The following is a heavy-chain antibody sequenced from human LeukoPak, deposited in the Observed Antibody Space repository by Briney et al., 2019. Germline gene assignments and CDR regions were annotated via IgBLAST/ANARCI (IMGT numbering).Heavy chain of an antibody. Sequence: GGSLRLSCAASGFTFSSYWMHWVRQAPGKGLVWVSRINSDGSYTGYADSVKGRFTISRDNAKNTLYLQMNSLRAEDTAVYYCARGRDSGWIFDYWGQGTPVTVSS. CDR3: ARGRDSGWIFDY. CDR1: GFTFSSYW. CDR2: INSDGSYT. J-gene: IGHJ4*02. V-gene: IGHV3-74*01. D-gene: IGHD6-19*01.